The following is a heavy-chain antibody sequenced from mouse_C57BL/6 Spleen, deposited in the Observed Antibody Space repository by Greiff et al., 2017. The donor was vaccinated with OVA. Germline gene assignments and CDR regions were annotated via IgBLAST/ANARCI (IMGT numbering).Heavy chain of an antibody. CDR2: ISSGGSYT. J-gene: IGHJ4*01. Sequence: EVQVVESGGDLVKPGGSLKLSCAASGFTFSSYGMSWVRQTPDKRLEWVATISSGGSYTYYPDSVKGRFTISRDNAKNTLYLQMSSRKSEDTAMYYCARQGDYDSGAMDYWGQGTSVTVSS. CDR1: GFTFSSYG. CDR3: ARQGDYDSGAMDY. V-gene: IGHV5-6*01. D-gene: IGHD2-4*01.